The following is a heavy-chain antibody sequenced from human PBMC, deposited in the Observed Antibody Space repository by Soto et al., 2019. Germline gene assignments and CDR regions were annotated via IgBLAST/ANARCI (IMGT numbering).Heavy chain of an antibody. V-gene: IGHV1-2*02. J-gene: IGHJ4*02. CDR1: GYTFTGNY. CDR3: ARGYCNSIGCSHYFDY. CDR2: INPTTGDT. D-gene: IGHD2-2*01. Sequence: XSVKVSCKASGYTFTGNYMDWVRQAPGQGLEWMALINPTTGDTKYAQKFQGRVTMTWDTAISTAYMELSRLRSDDTAIYFCARGYCNSIGCSHYFDYWGQGTMVTVSS.